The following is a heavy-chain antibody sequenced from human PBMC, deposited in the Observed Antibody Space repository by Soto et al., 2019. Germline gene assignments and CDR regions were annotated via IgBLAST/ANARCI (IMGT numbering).Heavy chain of an antibody. D-gene: IGHD4-4*01. CDR1: GFTVSNNY. CDR2: SYSGGST. Sequence: GGSLRLSCVASGFTVSNNYMSWVRQAPGKGLEWVSVSYSGGSTDYADSVKGRFTISRDNSKNTLYLQMNSLRADDTAVYYCAGSRDDYSFYFYYGMDGWGQGTTVTVSS. CDR3: AGSRDDYSFYFYYGMDG. V-gene: IGHV3-53*01. J-gene: IGHJ6*02.